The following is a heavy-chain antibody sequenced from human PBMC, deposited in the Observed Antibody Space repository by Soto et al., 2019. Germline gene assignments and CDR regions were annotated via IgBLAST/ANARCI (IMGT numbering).Heavy chain of an antibody. CDR2: IYHTGNA. D-gene: IGHD3-22*01. CDR1: GDSISNSLFY. CDR3: ARDYFDSSDYTTNWFDP. J-gene: IGHJ5*02. Sequence: SETLSLTCGVSGDSISNSLFYWAWIRQPPGEGLEWIGSIYHTGNAYYNPSLKSRVTISVDTSKNQFSLKVTSVTAADTALYYCARDYFDSSDYTTNWFDPWGQGTLVT. V-gene: IGHV4-39*01.